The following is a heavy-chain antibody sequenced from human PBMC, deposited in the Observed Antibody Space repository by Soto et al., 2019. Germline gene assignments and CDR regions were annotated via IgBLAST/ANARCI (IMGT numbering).Heavy chain of an antibody. D-gene: IGHD3-10*01. CDR1: GGSISSGGYY. Sequence: QVQLQESGPGLVKPSQTLSLTCTVSGGSISSGGYYWSWIRQHPGKGLEWIGYIYYSGSTYYNPSLKSRVTISVDTSKNQCSLKLSSVTAADTAVYYCARDAYYGSGSYGAHYGMDVWGQGTTVTVSS. V-gene: IGHV4-31*03. J-gene: IGHJ6*02. CDR3: ARDAYYGSGSYGAHYGMDV. CDR2: IYYSGST.